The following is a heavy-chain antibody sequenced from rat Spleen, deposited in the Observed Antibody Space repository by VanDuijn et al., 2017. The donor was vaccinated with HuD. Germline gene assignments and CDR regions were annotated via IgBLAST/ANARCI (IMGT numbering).Heavy chain of an antibody. CDR1: GFSLTSYT. CDR2: ISSGGST. CDR3: ARLVDY. Sequence: QVQLKESGPGLVQPSQTLSLTCTVSGFSLTSYTVSWVRQPPGKGLEWIAAISSGGSTYYNSALQSRLSISRDTSKSQVFLKMNSLQTEDTAMYFCARLVDYWGQGVMVTVSS. V-gene: IGHV2-6*01. J-gene: IGHJ2*01.